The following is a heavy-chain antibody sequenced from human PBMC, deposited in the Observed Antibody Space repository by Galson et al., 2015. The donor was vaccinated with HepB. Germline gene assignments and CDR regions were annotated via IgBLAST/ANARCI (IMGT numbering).Heavy chain of an antibody. CDR2: ISGSGGST. V-gene: IGHV3-23*01. D-gene: IGHD6-6*01. CDR3: AKDWSLGGATPIAARPVC. Sequence: LRLSCAASGFTFSSYAMSWVRQAPGKGLEWVSAISGSGGSTYYADSVKGRFTISRDNSKNTLYLQMNSLRAEDTAVYYCAKDWSLGGATPIAARPVCWGQGTLVTVSS. CDR1: GFTFSSYA. J-gene: IGHJ4*02.